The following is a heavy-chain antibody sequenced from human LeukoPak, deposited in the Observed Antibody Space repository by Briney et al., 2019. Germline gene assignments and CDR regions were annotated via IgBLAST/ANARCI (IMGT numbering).Heavy chain of an antibody. V-gene: IGHV1-2*02. Sequence: GASVKVSCKASGYTFTGYYMHWVRQAPGQGLEWMGWINPNSGGTNYAQKFQGRVTMTRDTSISTAYMELSRLRSDDTAVYYCARTVYYDSSGYYPYYFDYWGQGTLVTVSS. D-gene: IGHD3-22*01. CDR1: GYTFTGYY. CDR2: INPNSGGT. CDR3: ARTVYYDSSGYYPYYFDY. J-gene: IGHJ4*02.